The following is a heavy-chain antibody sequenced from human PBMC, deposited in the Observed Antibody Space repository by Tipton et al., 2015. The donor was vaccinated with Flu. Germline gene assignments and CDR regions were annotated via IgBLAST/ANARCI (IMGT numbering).Heavy chain of an antibody. CDR2: IYYSGTT. J-gene: IGHJ5*02. CDR1: GASINNYY. Sequence: TLSLTCTVSGASINNYYWGWFRQSPGTGLEWIGSIYYSGTTYYNPSLKSRVTMSIDTSKNQFSLKVTSVTAADTAVYYCAKEGSYNILTNYYNKGVDPWGQGTLVIVSS. D-gene: IGHD3-9*01. V-gene: IGHV4-39*07. CDR3: AKEGSYNILTNYYNKGVDP.